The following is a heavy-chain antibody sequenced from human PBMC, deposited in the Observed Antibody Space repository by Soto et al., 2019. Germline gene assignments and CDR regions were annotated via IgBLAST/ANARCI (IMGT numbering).Heavy chain of an antibody. CDR1: GFTFSSYS. CDR3: ARLDYYGSGSYVDY. J-gene: IGHJ4*02. Sequence: EVQLVESGGGLVQPGGSLRLSCAASGFTFSSYSMNWVRQAPGKGLEWVSYISSSSSTIYYADSVKGRFTISRDNAKNSLYLQMNSLRAEDTAVYYCARLDYYGSGSYVDYWGQGTLVTVSS. V-gene: IGHV3-48*01. CDR2: ISSSSSTI. D-gene: IGHD3-10*01.